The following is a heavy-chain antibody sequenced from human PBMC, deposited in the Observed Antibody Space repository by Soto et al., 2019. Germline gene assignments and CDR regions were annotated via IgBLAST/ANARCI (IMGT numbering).Heavy chain of an antibody. CDR1: DYTFTSYY. D-gene: IGHD4-17*01. J-gene: IGHJ6*02. CDR2: INPSGGST. CDR3: ARRAVTTEAYYGMDV. Sequence: ASVKVSCKASDYTFTSYYMHWVRQAPGQGLEWMGIINPSGGSTSYAQKFQGRVTMTRDTSTSTVYMELSSLRSEDTAVYYCARRAVTTEAYYGMDVWGQGTTVTVSS. V-gene: IGHV1-46*01.